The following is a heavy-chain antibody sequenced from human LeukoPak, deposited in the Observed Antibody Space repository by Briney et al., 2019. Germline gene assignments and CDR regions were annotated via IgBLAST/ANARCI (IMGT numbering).Heavy chain of an antibody. J-gene: IGHJ4*02. D-gene: IGHD5-12*01. Sequence: APVKVSCKASGYTFTGYYMHWVRQAPGQGLEWMGWINPNSGVTDYAQKFQGRVTMTRDTSISTAYTELSRPRSDDTAVYYCARVLDSGYPVWDCWGQGTLVTVSS. V-gene: IGHV1-2*02. CDR1: GYTFTGYY. CDR2: INPNSGVT. CDR3: ARVLDSGYPVWDC.